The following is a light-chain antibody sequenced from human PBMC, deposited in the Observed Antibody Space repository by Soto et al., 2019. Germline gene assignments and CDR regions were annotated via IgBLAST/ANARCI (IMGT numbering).Light chain of an antibody. J-gene: IGKJ2*01. CDR1: QSLVHSDGNSY. Sequence: VVMSQSPLSLPVTLGQPASISCKSSQSLVHSDGNSYLNWFHQRPGQSPRRLIYKVSNRDSGVPDRFSGRGSGSDFTLKISRVEAEDVGVYYCMQGTHWPYTFGQGTKLEIK. V-gene: IGKV2-30*02. CDR3: MQGTHWPYT. CDR2: KVS.